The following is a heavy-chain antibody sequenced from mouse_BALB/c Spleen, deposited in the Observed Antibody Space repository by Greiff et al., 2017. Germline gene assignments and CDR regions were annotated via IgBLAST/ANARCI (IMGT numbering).Heavy chain of an antibody. V-gene: IGHV3-2*02. D-gene: IGHD1-2*01. CDR2: ISYSGST. Sequence: EVQLQQSGPGLVKPSQSLSLTCTVTGYSITSDYAWNWIRQFPGNKLEWMGYISYSGSTSYNPSLKSRISITRDTSKNQFFLQLNSVTTEDTATYYCARYTTARGAMDYWGQGTSVTFSS. CDR1: GYSITSDYA. J-gene: IGHJ4*01. CDR3: ARYTTARGAMDY.